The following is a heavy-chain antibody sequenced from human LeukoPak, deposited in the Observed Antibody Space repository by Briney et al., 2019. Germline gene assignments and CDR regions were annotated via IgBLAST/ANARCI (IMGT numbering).Heavy chain of an antibody. D-gene: IGHD1-26*01. CDR2: ISWNSGII. CDR3: AKDLGGSYYYAFDI. CDR1: GFTFDDYA. V-gene: IGHV3-9*01. Sequence: GRSLRLSCAASGFTFDDYAMHWVRQAPGKGLEWVSGISWNSGIIAYADSVKGRFTISRDNAKNSLYLQMNSLRAEDTALYYCAKDLGGSYYYAFDIWGQGTIVTVSS. J-gene: IGHJ3*02.